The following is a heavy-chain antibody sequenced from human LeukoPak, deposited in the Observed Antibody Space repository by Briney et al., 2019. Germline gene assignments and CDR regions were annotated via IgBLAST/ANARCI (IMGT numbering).Heavy chain of an antibody. CDR2: IYYSGST. J-gene: IGHJ4*02. CDR3: ARDGAGDSSGKYYFDF. V-gene: IGHV4-39*07. Sequence: SETLSLTCTVSGGSISSSSYYWGWIRQPPGKGLEWIGSIYYSGSTYYNPSLKSRVTISLDTSKNRFSLKLSSVTAADTAVYYCARDGAGDSSGKYYFDFWGQGTLVTVSS. CDR1: GGSISSSSYY. D-gene: IGHD3-22*01.